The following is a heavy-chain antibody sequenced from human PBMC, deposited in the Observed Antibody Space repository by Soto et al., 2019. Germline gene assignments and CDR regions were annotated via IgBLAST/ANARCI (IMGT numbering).Heavy chain of an antibody. J-gene: IGHJ5*02. CDR1: GGSISSYY. Sequence: SETLSLTCTVSGGSISSYYWSWIRQPPGKGLEWIGYIYYSGSTNYNPSLKSRVTISVDTSKNQFSLKLSSVAAAVTAVYYCARRKAAAVGWFDPWGQGTLVTVSS. CDR3: ARRKAAAVGWFDP. CDR2: IYYSGST. D-gene: IGHD6-13*01. V-gene: IGHV4-59*08.